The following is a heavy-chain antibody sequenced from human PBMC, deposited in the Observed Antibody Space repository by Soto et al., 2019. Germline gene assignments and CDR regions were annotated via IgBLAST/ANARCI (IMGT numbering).Heavy chain of an antibody. Sequence: QVQLVQSGAEVKKPGSSVKVSCKASGGTFSSYAISWVRQAPGQGLEWMGGIIPIFGTANYAQKFQGRVTMTADESTSTAYMELSSLRSEDTAVYYCARDRGGEILTGQNYYSYGMDVWGQGTTVTVSS. V-gene: IGHV1-69*01. D-gene: IGHD3-9*01. CDR2: IIPIFGTA. J-gene: IGHJ6*02. CDR1: GGTFSSYA. CDR3: ARDRGGEILTGQNYYSYGMDV.